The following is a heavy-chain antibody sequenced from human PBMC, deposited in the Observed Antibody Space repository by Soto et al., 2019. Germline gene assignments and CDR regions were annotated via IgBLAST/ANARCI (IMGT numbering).Heavy chain of an antibody. CDR3: ARDPIDDSSGYPYYYYDMDV. V-gene: IGHV1-69*01. D-gene: IGHD3-22*01. CDR2: IIAIFGTA. Sequence: ASCSVPGGNLTNYALSRVREARGPALERMGGIIAIFGTANYGQKFQGRVTITADESTSTAYMKLSSLRSEDTAVYYCARDPIDDSSGYPYYYYDMDVWGQGATVTVS. J-gene: IGHJ6*02. CDR1: GGNLTNYA.